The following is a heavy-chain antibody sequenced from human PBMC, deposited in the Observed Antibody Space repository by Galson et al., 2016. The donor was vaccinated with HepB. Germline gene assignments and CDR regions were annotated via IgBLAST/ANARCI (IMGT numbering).Heavy chain of an antibody. CDR3: ARHRSNFGGVIALTVFDN. CDR2: IYHSGST. D-gene: IGHD3-16*02. Sequence: SETLSLTCAVSSGSISSDTWWTWVRQPPGEGLEWIGEIYHSGSTNYNPSLKSRVATSVDTSKNQLSLNLSSVTAADTALYFCARHRSNFGGVIALTVFDNWGPGTLVTVSS. V-gene: IGHV4-4*02. CDR1: SGSISSDTW. J-gene: IGHJ4*02.